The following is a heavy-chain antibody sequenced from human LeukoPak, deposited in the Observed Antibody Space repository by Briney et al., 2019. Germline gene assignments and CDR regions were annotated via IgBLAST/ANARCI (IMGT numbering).Heavy chain of an antibody. CDR2: INLSRST. CDR1: GGSFSDYY. V-gene: IGHV4-34*01. CDR3: ACGVIGVVVPAATHYYYGMDV. J-gene: IGHJ6*02. D-gene: IGHD2-2*01. Sequence: NPSETLSLTCAVYGGSFSDYYWSWIRQPPGKGLEWIGEINLSRSTNYNPSLKSRVTISVDTSKNQFSLKLSSVTAADTAVYYCACGVIGVVVPAATHYYYGMDVWGQGTTVTVSS.